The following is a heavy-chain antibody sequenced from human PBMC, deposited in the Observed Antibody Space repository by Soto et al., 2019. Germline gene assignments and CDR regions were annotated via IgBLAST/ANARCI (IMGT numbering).Heavy chain of an antibody. CDR1: GFTFSSYA. CDR2: ISYDGSNK. CDR3: ARSLCGIAAAGVYYYYYYGMDV. Sequence: PGGSMRLSCAAAGFTFSSYAMHWVSQAPGKGLEWVAVISYDGSNKYYADSVKGRFTISRDNSKNTLYLQMNSLRAEDTAVYYCARSLCGIAAAGVYYYYYYGMDVWGQGTTVTVSS. V-gene: IGHV3-30-3*01. D-gene: IGHD6-13*01. J-gene: IGHJ6*02.